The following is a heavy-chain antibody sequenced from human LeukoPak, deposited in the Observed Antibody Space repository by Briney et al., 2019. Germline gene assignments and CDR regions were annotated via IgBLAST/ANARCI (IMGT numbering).Heavy chain of an antibody. D-gene: IGHD3-10*01. CDR2: ISSSGDNT. J-gene: IGHJ4*02. V-gene: IGHV3-23*01. Sequence: GGSLTLSCAASGFILSTYVMSWVRPPPGKGLEWVSTISSSGDNTYYAVYVKGRFTISRDDTNNTLYLQMNCLRAEDTAVYYCARVTDGSGTYGAFDYWGQGTLVTVSS. CDR1: GFILSTYV. CDR3: ARVTDGSGTYGAFDY.